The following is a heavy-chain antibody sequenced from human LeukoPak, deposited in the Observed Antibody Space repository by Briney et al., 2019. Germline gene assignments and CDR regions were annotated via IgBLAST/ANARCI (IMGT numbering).Heavy chain of an antibody. CDR2: INHSGST. CDR1: GGSFSGYY. Sequence: PSETLSLTCAVYGGSFSGYYWSWIRQPPGKGLEWIGEINHSGSTNYNPSLKSRVTISVDTSKNQFSLKLSSVTAADTAVYYCARPRLKRYYGSGSSNWFDPWGQGTLVTVSS. CDR3: ARPRLKRYYGSGSSNWFDP. V-gene: IGHV4-34*01. J-gene: IGHJ5*02. D-gene: IGHD3-10*01.